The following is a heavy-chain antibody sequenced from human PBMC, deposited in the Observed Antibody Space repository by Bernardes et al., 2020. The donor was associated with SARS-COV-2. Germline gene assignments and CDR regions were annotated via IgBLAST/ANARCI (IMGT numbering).Heavy chain of an antibody. J-gene: IGHJ6*02. Sequence: SETLSLTRTVSGSSISSGSYYWSWIRRPAGKGLEWIGRIYSSGNTNYSPSLKSRVTMSVDTSKNQFSLELSSVTAADTAVYYCARVGYYDNGARNGMDVWGQGTTVTVSS. CDR2: IYSSGNT. CDR1: GSSISSGSYY. D-gene: IGHD3-22*01. V-gene: IGHV4-61*02. CDR3: ARVGYYDNGARNGMDV.